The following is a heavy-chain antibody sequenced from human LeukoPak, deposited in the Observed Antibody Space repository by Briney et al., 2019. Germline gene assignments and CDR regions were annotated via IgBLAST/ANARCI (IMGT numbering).Heavy chain of an antibody. CDR2: IYSGGTT. D-gene: IGHD3-10*01. V-gene: IGHV3-53*01. CDR3: ARDLIDYGSGSYYALGY. CDR1: GFTVSSNY. Sequence: PGGSLRLSCAASGFTVSSNYMSWVRQAPGKGLEWVSVIYSGGTTYYADSVKGRFTISRDNSKNTLYLQMDSLRAEDTAVYYCARDLIDYGSGSYYALGYWGQGTLVTVSS. J-gene: IGHJ4*02.